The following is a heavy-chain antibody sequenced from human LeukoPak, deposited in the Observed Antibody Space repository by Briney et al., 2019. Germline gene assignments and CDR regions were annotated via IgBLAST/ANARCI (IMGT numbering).Heavy chain of an antibody. CDR1: GFTFSSYG. Sequence: GGSLRLSCAASGFTFSSYGMSWVRQAPGKGLEWVSAISGSGGSTYYADSVKGRFTISRDNAKKSLYLQMDSLRAEDTAVYYCARDGGDYGSGSYYAYWGQGTLVTVSS. CDR3: ARDGGDYGSGSYYAY. CDR2: ISGSGGST. D-gene: IGHD3-10*01. J-gene: IGHJ4*02. V-gene: IGHV3-23*01.